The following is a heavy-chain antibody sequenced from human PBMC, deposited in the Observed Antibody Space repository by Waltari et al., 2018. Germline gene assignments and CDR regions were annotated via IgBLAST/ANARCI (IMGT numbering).Heavy chain of an antibody. D-gene: IGHD3-22*01. CDR2: MNPDSGNT. V-gene: IGHV1-8*03. Sequence: QVQLVQSGAEVKKPGASVKVSCKASGYTFTNYDISWVRQASGQGLEWMGWMNPDSGNTAYAQKFQGRVTITRNTSISTAYMELSSLRSEDTAVFYCARDQHYDSSGYKYFQHWGQGTLVTVSS. J-gene: IGHJ1*01. CDR3: ARDQHYDSSGYKYFQH. CDR1: GYTFTNYD.